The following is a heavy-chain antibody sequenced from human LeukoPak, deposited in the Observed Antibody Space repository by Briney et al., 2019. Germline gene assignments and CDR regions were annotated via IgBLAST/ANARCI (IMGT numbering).Heavy chain of an antibody. V-gene: IGHV5-51*01. CDR1: GYSFTSHW. Sequence: GESLKISCKGSGYSFTSHWIGWVRQMPGKGLEWMGIIYPGDSDTRYSPSFQGQVTISADKSISTAYLQWSSLKASDTAMYYCVRAYDYVWGSYRHYYFDYWGQGTLVTVSS. CDR3: VRAYDYVWGSYRHYYFDY. D-gene: IGHD3-16*02. J-gene: IGHJ4*02. CDR2: IYPGDSDT.